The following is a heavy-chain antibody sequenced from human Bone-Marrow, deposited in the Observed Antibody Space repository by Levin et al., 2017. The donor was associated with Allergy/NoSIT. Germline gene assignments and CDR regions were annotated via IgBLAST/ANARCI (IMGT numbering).Heavy chain of an antibody. J-gene: IGHJ5*02. CDR2: IWYDGSNK. CDR1: GFTFSSYG. D-gene: IGHD5-18*01. V-gene: IGHV3-33*01. CDR3: ARDLGAEIQLWSPGTFDP. Sequence: GGSLRLSCAASGFTFSSYGMHWVRQAPGKGLEWVAVIWYDGSNKYYADSVKGRFTISRDNSKNTLYLQMNSLRAEDTAVYYCARDLGAEIQLWSPGTFDPWGQGTLVTVSS.